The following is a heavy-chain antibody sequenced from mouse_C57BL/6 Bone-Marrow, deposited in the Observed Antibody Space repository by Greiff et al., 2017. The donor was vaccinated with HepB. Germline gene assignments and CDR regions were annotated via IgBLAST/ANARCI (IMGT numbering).Heavy chain of an antibody. J-gene: IGHJ1*03. D-gene: IGHD4-1*01. Sequence: DVMLVESGGGLVQPGGSLKLSCAASGFTFSDYGMAWVRQAPRKGPEWVAFISNLAYSIYYADTVTGRFTISRENAKNTLYLEMSSLRSEDTAMYYCARLTGTRGYFDVWGTGTTVTVSS. CDR1: GFTFSDYG. CDR3: ARLTGTRGYFDV. CDR2: ISNLAYSI. V-gene: IGHV5-15*01.